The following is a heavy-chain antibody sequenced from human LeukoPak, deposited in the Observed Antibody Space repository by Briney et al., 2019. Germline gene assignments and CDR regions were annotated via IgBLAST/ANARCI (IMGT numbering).Heavy chain of an antibody. CDR1: GGSFSDYK. CDR2: IDHSGSA. J-gene: IGHJ4*02. V-gene: IGHV4-34*01. CDR3: ARGCPGY. Sequence: SETLPLACAVYGGSFSDYKWTWIRQTPGKGLEWIGQIDHSGSAKYNPSLKSRVTMSIDTSKRQFSLELTSVTAADTAVYYCARGCPGYWGQGTLVTVSS.